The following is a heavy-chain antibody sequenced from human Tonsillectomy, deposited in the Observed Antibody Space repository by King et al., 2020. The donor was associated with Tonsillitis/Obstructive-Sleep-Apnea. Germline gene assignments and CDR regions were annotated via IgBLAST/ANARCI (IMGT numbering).Heavy chain of an antibody. CDR3: ARASSTTWDYYFMDV. Sequence: VQLVESGGGVVQPGRSLRLSCVASGFTFTTYGMSWVRQAPGKGLEWVAVIWYDGSNKYYADSVKGRFTISRDNSKNTLYLKMNSLRAEDTAVYYCARASSTTWDYYFMDVWGTGTTVTVS. V-gene: IGHV3-33*01. CDR2: IWYDGSNK. J-gene: IGHJ6*03. CDR1: GFTFTTYG. D-gene: IGHD2-2*01.